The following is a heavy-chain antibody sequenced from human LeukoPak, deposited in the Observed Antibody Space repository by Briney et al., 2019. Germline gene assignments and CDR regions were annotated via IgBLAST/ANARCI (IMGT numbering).Heavy chain of an antibody. CDR2: ISSSSSYM. Sequence: PGGSLRLSCAASGLTFSSSSMNWVRQAPGKGLEWVSPISSSSSYMYYTDSVKGRFTIFRDNAENSLYLQMNSLRIEHTAVYYCARGLISSGYSPYFDYWGQGTLVTVSS. CDR1: GLTFSSSS. D-gene: IGHD3-22*01. CDR3: ARGLISSGYSPYFDY. V-gene: IGHV3-21*01. J-gene: IGHJ4*02.